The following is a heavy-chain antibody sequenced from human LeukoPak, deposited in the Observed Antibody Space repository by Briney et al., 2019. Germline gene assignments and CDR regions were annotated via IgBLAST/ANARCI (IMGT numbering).Heavy chain of an antibody. CDR1: GYTFTSYG. J-gene: IGHJ5*02. D-gene: IGHD6-13*01. CDR2: ISAYNGNT. Sequence: ASVKVSCKASGYTFTSYGTSWVRQAPGQGLEWMGWISAYNGNTNYAQKLQGRVTMTTDTSTSTAYMELRSLRSDDTAVYYCARENRQKLVPAPFDPWGQGTLVTVSS. CDR3: ARENRQKLVPAPFDP. V-gene: IGHV1-18*01.